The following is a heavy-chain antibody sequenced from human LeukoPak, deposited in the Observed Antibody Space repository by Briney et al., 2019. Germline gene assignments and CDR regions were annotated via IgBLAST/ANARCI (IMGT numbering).Heavy chain of an antibody. V-gene: IGHV1-69*05. CDR3: ARDRCSSTSCLDV. D-gene: IGHD2-2*01. Sequence: SVKVSCKDSGYTFTSYAISWVRQAPGQGLEWMGGIIPIFGTANYAQKFQGRVTITTDESTSTAYMELSSLRSEDTAVYYCARDRCSSTSCLDVWGKGTTVTVSS. CDR1: GYTFTSYA. CDR2: IIPIFGTA. J-gene: IGHJ6*04.